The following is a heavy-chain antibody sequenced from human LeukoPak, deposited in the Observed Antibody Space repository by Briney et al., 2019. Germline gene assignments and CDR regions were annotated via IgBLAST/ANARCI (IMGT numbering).Heavy chain of an antibody. Sequence: SETLSLTCTVSGGSISSYYWSWIRQPPGKGLEWIGYIYYSGSTNYNPSLKSRVTISVDTSKNQFSLKLSSVTAADTAVYYCARVVWEPTYYYYGMDVWGQGTTVTVSS. CDR2: IYYSGST. D-gene: IGHD1-26*01. CDR1: GGSISSYY. CDR3: ARVVWEPTYYYYGMDV. V-gene: IGHV4-59*01. J-gene: IGHJ6*02.